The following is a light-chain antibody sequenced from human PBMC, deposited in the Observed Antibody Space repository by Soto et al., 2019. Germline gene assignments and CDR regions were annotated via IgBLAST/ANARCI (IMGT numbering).Light chain of an antibody. V-gene: IGKV1-39*01. CDR1: QSISNY. CDR2: AAS. Sequence: DIQMTQSPSSLSASVGDRVTITCRASQSISNYLNWYQRKPGKAPSLLIYAASNLQSGAPSRFSGSGSGADFTLTISSLQPEDFATYYCQQTYSIPRTFGGGTKVDIK. CDR3: QQTYSIPRT. J-gene: IGKJ4*01.